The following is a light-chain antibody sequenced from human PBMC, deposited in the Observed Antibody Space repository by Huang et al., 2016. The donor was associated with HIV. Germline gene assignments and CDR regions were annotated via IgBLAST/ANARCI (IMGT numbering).Light chain of an antibody. V-gene: IGKV3-15*01. CDR2: GAS. CDR3: QQYNNSPGT. CDR1: QRVSSN. J-gene: IGKJ1*01. Sequence: EIVMTQSPATLSVSPGERATLSCRASQRVSSNLAWYQQKPGQAPRLLIYGASTRAKGSPAWFSGSESGTEFTLTISSRQSEDFAVYYCQQYNNSPGTGGQGTKVEIK.